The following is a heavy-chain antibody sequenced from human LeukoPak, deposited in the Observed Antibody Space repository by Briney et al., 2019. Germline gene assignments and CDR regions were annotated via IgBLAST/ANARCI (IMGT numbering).Heavy chain of an antibody. Sequence: ASVKVSCKVSGYTLTELSMHWVRQAPGKGLEWMGGFDPEDGETIYAQKFQGRVTMTEDTSTDTAYMELSSLRSEDTAVYYCATFPKDNSVYHYGMDVWGQGTTVTVSS. V-gene: IGHV1-24*01. J-gene: IGHJ6*02. CDR2: FDPEDGET. CDR1: GYTLTELS. D-gene: IGHD2/OR15-2a*01. CDR3: ATFPKDNSVYHYGMDV.